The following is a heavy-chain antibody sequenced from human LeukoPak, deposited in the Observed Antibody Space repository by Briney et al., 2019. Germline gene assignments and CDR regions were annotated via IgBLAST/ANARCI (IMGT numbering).Heavy chain of an antibody. CDR2: IYYSGSA. CDR1: GGSISSYY. V-gene: IGHV4-59*01. D-gene: IGHD3-10*01. Sequence: SETLSLTCTVSGGSISSYYWCWIREPPGKGLEWIGHIYYSGSANYNPSLKSRVTISVDTSKNQFSLKLSSVTAADTAVYYCARGAMVRGVIVNWFDPWGQGTLVTVSS. J-gene: IGHJ5*02. CDR3: ARGAMVRGVIVNWFDP.